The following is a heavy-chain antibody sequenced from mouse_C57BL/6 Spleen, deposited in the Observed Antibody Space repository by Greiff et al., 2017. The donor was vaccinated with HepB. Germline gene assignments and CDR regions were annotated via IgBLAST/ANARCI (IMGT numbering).Heavy chain of an antibody. CDR2: INPNNGGT. Sequence: EVQWVESGPELVKPGASVKMSCKASGYTFTDYNMHWVKQSHGKSLEWIGYINPNNGGTSYNQKFKGKATLTVNKSSSTAYMELRSLTSEDSAVYYCARPGTPFYYAMDYWGQGTSVTVSS. D-gene: IGHD4-1*01. J-gene: IGHJ4*01. CDR1: GYTFTDYN. V-gene: IGHV1-22*01. CDR3: ARPGTPFYYAMDY.